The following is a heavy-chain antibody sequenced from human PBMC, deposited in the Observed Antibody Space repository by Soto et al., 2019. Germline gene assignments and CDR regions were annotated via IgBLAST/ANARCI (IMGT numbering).Heavy chain of an antibody. CDR3: ARGARRGNLYYYYYGMDV. J-gene: IGHJ6*02. Sequence: EVQLVESGGGLVKPGGSLRLSCAASGFTVSSNYMSWVRQAPGKGLEWVSVIYSGGSTYHADSVKGRFTISRDNSKKTLYLQMNSLRAEDTAVYYCARGARRGNLYYYYYGMDVWGQGTTVTVSS. V-gene: IGHV3-53*01. CDR2: IYSGGST. CDR1: GFTVSSNY. D-gene: IGHD3-10*01.